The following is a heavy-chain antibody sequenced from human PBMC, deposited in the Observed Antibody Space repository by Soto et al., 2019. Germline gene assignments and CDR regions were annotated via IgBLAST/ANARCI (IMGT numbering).Heavy chain of an antibody. V-gene: IGHV3-23*01. D-gene: IGHD4-17*01. CDR1: GFTFSSYA. CDR3: AKGTVRYYYYYMDV. Sequence: PGGCLRLSCAASGFTFSSYAMSWVLQAPGKGLEWVSAISGSGGSTYYADSVKGRFTISRDNSKNTLYLQMNSLRAEDTAVYYCAKGTVRYYYYYMDVWGKGTTVTVSS. CDR2: ISGSGGST. J-gene: IGHJ6*03.